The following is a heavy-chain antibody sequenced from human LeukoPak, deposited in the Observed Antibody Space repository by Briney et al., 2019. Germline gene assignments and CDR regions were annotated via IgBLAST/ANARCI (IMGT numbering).Heavy chain of an antibody. CDR3: TREDNWYFDL. CDR1: GFTFSDYY. V-gene: IGHV3-11*05. J-gene: IGHJ2*01. Sequence: GGSLRLSCAASGFTFSDYYMTWIRQAPGKGLEWLSYINTGSTYTNYANSVKGRFTISRDNTKNSLYLQLNSLRAEDTAVYYCTREDNWYFDLWGRGTLVTVSS. CDR2: INTGSTYT.